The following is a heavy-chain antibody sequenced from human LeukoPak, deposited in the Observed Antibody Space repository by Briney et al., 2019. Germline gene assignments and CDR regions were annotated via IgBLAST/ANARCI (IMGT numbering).Heavy chain of an antibody. D-gene: IGHD3-10*01. CDR3: ARDSPGGLVRGVIMGY. J-gene: IGHJ4*02. CDR1: GFTFSSYA. V-gene: IGHV3-23*01. CDR2: ISGSGGST. Sequence: GGSLRLSCAASGFTFSSYAMSWVRQAPGKGLEWVSAISGSGGSTYYADSVKGRFTISRDNSKNTLYLQMNSLRAGDTAVYYCARDSPGGLVRGVIMGYWGQGTLVTVSS.